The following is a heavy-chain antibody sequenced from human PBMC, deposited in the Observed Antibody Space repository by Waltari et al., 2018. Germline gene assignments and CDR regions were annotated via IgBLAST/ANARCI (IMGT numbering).Heavy chain of an antibody. D-gene: IGHD2-15*01. CDR2: IYYSGTT. CDR3: ARVGGRWYFPL. V-gene: IGHV4-59*02. CDR1: CGSVSNYY. Sequence: QVQLQESGPGLVKPSETLSFTRAVSCGSVSNYYWSWIRQPPGKGLEWIGYIYYSGTTNYNPSLKSRVTISVDTSKNQFSLTLRSVTAADTAVYYCARVGGRWYFPLWGRGTLVTVSS. J-gene: IGHJ2*01.